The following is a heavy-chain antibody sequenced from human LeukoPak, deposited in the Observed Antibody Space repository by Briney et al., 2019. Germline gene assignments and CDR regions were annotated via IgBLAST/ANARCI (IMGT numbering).Heavy chain of an antibody. CDR3: ARLGGDDMTGRHPLGSP. CDR1: GFTFSSYG. V-gene: IGHV3-30*03. J-gene: IGHJ5*02. CDR2: ISYDGSNK. D-gene: IGHD3-9*01. Sequence: GGSLRLSCAASGFTFSSYGMHWVRQAPGKGLEWVAVISYDGSNKYYADSVKGRFTISRDNSKNTLYLQMNSLRAEDTAVYYCARLGGDDMTGRHPLGSPWGQGTLVTVSS.